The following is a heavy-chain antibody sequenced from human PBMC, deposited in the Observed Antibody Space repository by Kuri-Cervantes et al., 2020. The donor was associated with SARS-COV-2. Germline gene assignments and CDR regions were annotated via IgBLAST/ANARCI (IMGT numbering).Heavy chain of an antibody. CDR3: AREVRTVGYYYYMDV. V-gene: IGHV3-53*01. D-gene: IGHD4-23*01. CDR1: GFTVSSNY. Sequence: GESLKISCAASGFTVSSNYMSWVRQAPGKGLEWVSVIYSGGSTYYADSVKGRFTISGDNSKNTLYLQMNSLRAGDTAVYYCAREVRTVGYYYYMDVWGKGTTVTVSS. J-gene: IGHJ6*03. CDR2: IYSGGST.